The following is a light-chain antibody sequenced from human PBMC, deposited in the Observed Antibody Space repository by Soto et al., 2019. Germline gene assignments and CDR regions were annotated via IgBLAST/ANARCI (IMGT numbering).Light chain of an antibody. Sequence: QSVLTQPPSASGTPGQRVTISCSGSSSNIGSNTVNWYQQLPGTAPKLLIYSNNQRHSGVPDRFSGSKSGTSASLAISGLQSEDEADYYCAAWDDSLNGPNYVFGTGTQLTVL. J-gene: IGLJ1*01. CDR3: AAWDDSLNGPNYV. V-gene: IGLV1-44*01. CDR1: SSNIGSNT. CDR2: SNN.